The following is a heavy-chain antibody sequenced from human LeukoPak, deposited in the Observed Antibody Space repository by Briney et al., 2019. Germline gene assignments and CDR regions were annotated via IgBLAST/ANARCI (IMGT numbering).Heavy chain of an antibody. J-gene: IGHJ4*02. Sequence: ASVKVSCKASGYTFTGYYMHWVRQAPGQGLEWMGWINPNSGGTNYAQMFQGRVTMTRDTSISTAYMELSRLRSDDTAVYYCARLRRYYDILTGYSHNYFDYWGQGTLVTVSS. CDR2: INPNSGGT. V-gene: IGHV1-2*02. CDR1: GYTFTGYY. D-gene: IGHD3-9*01. CDR3: ARLRRYYDILTGYSHNYFDY.